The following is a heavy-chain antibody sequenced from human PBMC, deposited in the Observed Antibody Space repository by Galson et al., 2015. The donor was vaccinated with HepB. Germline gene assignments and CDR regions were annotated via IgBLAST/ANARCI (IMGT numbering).Heavy chain of an antibody. V-gene: IGHV3-7*03. D-gene: IGHD3-10*01. CDR1: GFTFNSYW. Sequence: SLRLSCAASGFTFNSYWMTWVRQAPGKGLEWVANIKQDGSERYYVGSVMGRFTISRDNAKNSLYLRMNSLRAEDTAVYYCARGRGSGYYGRNSFWAYWGQGSLVTVSS. J-gene: IGHJ4*02. CDR3: ARGRGSGYYGRNSFWAY. CDR2: IKQDGSER.